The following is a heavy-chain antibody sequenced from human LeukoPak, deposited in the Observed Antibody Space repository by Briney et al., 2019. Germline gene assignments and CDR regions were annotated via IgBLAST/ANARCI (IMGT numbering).Heavy chain of an antibody. Sequence: GGSLRLSCVASGLTFDDSAMHWVRQAPGQGLEWVSIIYSGGSTIYGDSVKGRFTISRDNSKNTLFLHMNSLRAEDTAVYYCARNMGDWGRAFDFWGQGTMVTVSS. CDR2: IYSGGST. D-gene: IGHD7-27*01. V-gene: IGHV3-53*01. CDR3: ARNMGDWGRAFDF. CDR1: GLTFDDSA. J-gene: IGHJ3*01.